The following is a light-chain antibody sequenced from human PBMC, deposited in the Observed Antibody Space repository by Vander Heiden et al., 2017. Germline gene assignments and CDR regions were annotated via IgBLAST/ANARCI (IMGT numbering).Light chain of an antibody. CDR2: GKS. CDR3: QSYDSSLSAWV. CDR1: RSNIGAGFD. Sequence: QSVLTQPPSVSGAPGQRVTISCTGSRSNIGAGFDVQWYQQLPGAAPKLLIYGKSNRPSGVPDRFSDSKSDTAASLAITGLQAEDEADYYCQSYDSSLSAWVFGGGTKLTV. J-gene: IGLJ3*02. V-gene: IGLV1-40*01.